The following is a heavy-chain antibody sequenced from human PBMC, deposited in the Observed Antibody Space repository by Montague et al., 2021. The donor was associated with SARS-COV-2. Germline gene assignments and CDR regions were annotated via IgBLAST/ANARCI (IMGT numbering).Heavy chain of an antibody. CDR1: GGSIISTNFY. V-gene: IGHV4-39*07. CDR2: LYEGDTT. J-gene: IGHJ4*02. D-gene: IGHD6-19*01. CDR3: VTPGKTAVAGQFDY. Sequence: SETLSLTCIVSGGSIISTNFYSGWLRQPPGKRLEWIGFLYEGDTTYYNPLLKRRAAIFLDTPNSQSSLKMTSVIVADTAIYYCVTPGKTAVAGQFDYWDPGVLIAVSS.